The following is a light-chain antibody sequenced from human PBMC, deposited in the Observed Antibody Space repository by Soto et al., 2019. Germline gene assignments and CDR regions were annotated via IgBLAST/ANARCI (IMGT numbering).Light chain of an antibody. CDR3: QQYNNWPLT. CDR1: QSISSN. CDR2: GAS. J-gene: IGKJ4*01. V-gene: IGKV3-15*01. Sequence: EIVMTQSPATLSVSPGERATLSCRASQSISSNFAWYQQKPGQPPRLLIYGASTRATGIPARFGGSGSGTEFTLTISSLQSEDSAVYYCQQYNNWPLTFGGGTKVEIK.